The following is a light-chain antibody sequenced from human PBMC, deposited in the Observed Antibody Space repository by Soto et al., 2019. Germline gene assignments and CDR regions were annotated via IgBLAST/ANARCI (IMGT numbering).Light chain of an antibody. V-gene: IGKV3-15*01. CDR2: GAS. CDR1: QSVRSN. Sequence: EIVITQSPATLSVSPGEGVTLSCRAGQSVRSNLAWYQQKPGQAPRLLIYGASTRATGIPARFSGSGSGTEFTLSISSLQSEDFAVYYCQQYYNWPRTFGQGTKVDIK. CDR3: QQYYNWPRT. J-gene: IGKJ1*01.